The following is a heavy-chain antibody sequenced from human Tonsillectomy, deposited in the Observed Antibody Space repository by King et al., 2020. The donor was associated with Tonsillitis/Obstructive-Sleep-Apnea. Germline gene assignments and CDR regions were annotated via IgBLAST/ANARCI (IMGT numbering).Heavy chain of an antibody. CDR2: IYHSGTT. Sequence: QLQESGPGLVKPSETLSLTCTVSGGSISSNNYYWGWIRQPPGKGLEWIGTIYHSGTTYYNPSLKSHVTISVDTSKNQFSLKLSSVTAADTAVYYCARTMISFGGIIVYYYYYYMDVWGRGTTVTVSS. CDR3: ARTMISFGGIIVYYYYYYMDV. J-gene: IGHJ6*03. V-gene: IGHV4-39*01. CDR1: GGSISSNNYY. D-gene: IGHD3-16*02.